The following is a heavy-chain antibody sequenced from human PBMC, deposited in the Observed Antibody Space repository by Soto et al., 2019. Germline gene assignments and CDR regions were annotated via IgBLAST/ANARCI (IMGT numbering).Heavy chain of an antibody. J-gene: IGHJ6*02. D-gene: IGHD3-10*01. V-gene: IGHV3-23*01. Sequence: GGSLRLSCAASGFSFYSYAMTWVRQAPWKGLEWVSAISGSGANTYHADSVKGRFTISRDSSKNTLYLQMNSLRAEDTAVYYCAKRTNYFGSGTYFYYHYGMDVWGQGTTVTVSS. CDR2: ISGSGANT. CDR1: GFSFYSYA. CDR3: AKRTNYFGSGTYFYYHYGMDV.